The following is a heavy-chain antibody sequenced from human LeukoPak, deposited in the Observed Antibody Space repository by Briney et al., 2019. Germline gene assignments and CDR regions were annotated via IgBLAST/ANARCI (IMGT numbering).Heavy chain of an antibody. D-gene: IGHD3-22*01. J-gene: IGHJ4*02. CDR2: IHYSGST. V-gene: IGHV4-39*07. CDR1: GGSISSSSYY. Sequence: SETLSLTCTVSGGSISSSSYYWGWIRQPPGKGLEWIGSIHYSGSTYYNPSLKSRVTISVDTSKNQFSLKLSSVTAADTAVYYCARDPGSYDSSPSYWGQGTLVTVSS. CDR3: ARDPGSYDSSPSY.